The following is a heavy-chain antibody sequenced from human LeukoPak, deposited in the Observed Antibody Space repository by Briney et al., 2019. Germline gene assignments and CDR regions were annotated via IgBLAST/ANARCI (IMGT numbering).Heavy chain of an antibody. Sequence: AGGSLRLSCAASGFTFSSYGMHWVRQAPGKGLEWVAVIWYGGSNKYYADSVKGRFTISRDNSKNTLYLQMNSLRAEDTAVYYCARDRGRTTRPYDYWGQGTLVTVSS. V-gene: IGHV3-33*01. CDR1: GFTFSSYG. D-gene: IGHD4-17*01. J-gene: IGHJ4*02. CDR3: ARDRGRTTRPYDY. CDR2: IWYGGSNK.